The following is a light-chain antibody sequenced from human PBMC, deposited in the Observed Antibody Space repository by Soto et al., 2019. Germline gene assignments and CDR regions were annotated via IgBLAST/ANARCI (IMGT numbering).Light chain of an antibody. CDR1: QSISSW. CDR3: QQYYAYSWT. J-gene: IGKJ1*01. Sequence: DVQKTESPSTLSASVGDRVTITCRASQSISSWLAWYQQKPGKAPKLLIYQASSLESEVPSRFSGSGSGTEFTLVINSLQPDDFATYYCQQYYAYSWTFGQGTKVEIK. V-gene: IGKV1-5*03. CDR2: QAS.